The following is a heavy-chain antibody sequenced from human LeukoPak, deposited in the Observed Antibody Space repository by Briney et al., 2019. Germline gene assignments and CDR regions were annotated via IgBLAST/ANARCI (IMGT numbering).Heavy chain of an antibody. D-gene: IGHD1-14*01. CDR1: GFTVISNY. Sequence: GGSLRLSCAASGFTVISNYMSWVRQAPGKGLEWVSLIYSGGSTYYADSVRGRFTISRDNSKNTLCLQMNSLRAEDTAVYYCARTSEGGYFDYWGQGAVVTVSS. V-gene: IGHV3-53*01. CDR2: IYSGGST. J-gene: IGHJ4*02. CDR3: ARTSEGGYFDY.